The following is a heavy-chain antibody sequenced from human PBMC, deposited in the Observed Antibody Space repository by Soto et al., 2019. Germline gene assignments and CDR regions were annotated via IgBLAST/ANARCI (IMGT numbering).Heavy chain of an antibody. CDR2: ISGSGDNT. CDR3: AKGYSSGWYEGFDY. D-gene: IGHD6-19*01. V-gene: IGHV3-23*01. J-gene: IGHJ4*02. Sequence: GGSLRLSCAASGFTFSSYAMSWVRQAPGKGLEWVSGISGSGDNTYYADSVTDRFTISRDNSKNTLYLQMNSLRAEDTAVYYCAKGYSSGWYEGFDYWGQGILVTDSS. CDR1: GFTFSSYA.